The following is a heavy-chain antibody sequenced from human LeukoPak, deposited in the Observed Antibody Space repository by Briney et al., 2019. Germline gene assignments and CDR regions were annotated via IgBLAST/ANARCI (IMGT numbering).Heavy chain of an antibody. D-gene: IGHD3-10*01. CDR3: ARGRGVGDSAPVLLWFGELSTNYYGMDV. V-gene: IGHV3-30*04. J-gene: IGHJ6*02. Sequence: ARSLRLSCAASGFTFSSYAMHWVRQAPGKGLEWVAVISYDGSNKYYADSVKGRYTISRDNSKNTLYLQMNSLRAEDTAVYYCARGRGVGDSAPVLLWFGELSTNYYGMDVWGQGTTVTVSS. CDR2: ISYDGSNK. CDR1: GFTFSSYA.